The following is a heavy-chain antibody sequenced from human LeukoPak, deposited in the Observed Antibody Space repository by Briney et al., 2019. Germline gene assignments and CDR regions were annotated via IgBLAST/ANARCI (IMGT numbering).Heavy chain of an antibody. J-gene: IGHJ4*02. CDR2: IHHSGNT. V-gene: IGHV4-34*01. Sequence: SETLSLTCGVFGGSFGGYYWSWIRQPPGKGLEWIGQIHHSGNTNYNPSLKSRVSISLDTPKNQFSLNLSSVTAADTAVYYCARGLNQLLPDYWGQGTLVTVSS. D-gene: IGHD2-2*01. CDR3: ARGLNQLLPDY. CDR1: GGSFGGYY.